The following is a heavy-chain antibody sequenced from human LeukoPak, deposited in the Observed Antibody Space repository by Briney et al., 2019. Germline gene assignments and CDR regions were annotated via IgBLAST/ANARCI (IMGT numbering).Heavy chain of an antibody. Sequence: GSLRLSCAASGFTFSSYAMSWVRQAPGKGLEWVSAISGSGGSTYYADSVKGRFTISRDNSKNTLYLQMNSLRAEETAVYYCAKFRGYDFVYYFDYWGQGTLVTVSS. CDR3: AKFRGYDFVYYFDY. V-gene: IGHV3-23*01. CDR2: ISGSGGST. D-gene: IGHD5-12*01. CDR1: GFTFSSYA. J-gene: IGHJ4*02.